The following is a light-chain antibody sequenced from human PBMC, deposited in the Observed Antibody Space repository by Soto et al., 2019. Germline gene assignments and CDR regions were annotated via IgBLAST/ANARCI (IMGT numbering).Light chain of an antibody. CDR1: QGISSY. J-gene: IGKJ1*01. V-gene: IGKV1-8*01. Sequence: AIRMTQSPSSFSASTGDRVTITCRASQGISSYFAWYQQKPEKAPKLLIYAASTLQSGVPSRFSGSGSGTDFSLTISCLQSEDFATYYCQQYYSYPPWTFGQGTKVEIK. CDR2: AAS. CDR3: QQYYSYPPWT.